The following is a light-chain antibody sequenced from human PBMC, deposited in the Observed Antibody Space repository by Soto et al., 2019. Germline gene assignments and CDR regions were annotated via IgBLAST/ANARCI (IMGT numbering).Light chain of an antibody. CDR3: QQYTNTNNPGM. CDR2: DAS. V-gene: IGKV1-5*01. J-gene: IGKJ1*01. Sequence: DIQVTQSPPTLSASVGDRVTITCRASQTISTWMAWYQQKPGKAPKLLVYDASTLQSGVASRFSGSGSGTEFTLIISGLQPDDSATYYSQQYTNTNNPGMFGQGTNVEI. CDR1: QTISTW.